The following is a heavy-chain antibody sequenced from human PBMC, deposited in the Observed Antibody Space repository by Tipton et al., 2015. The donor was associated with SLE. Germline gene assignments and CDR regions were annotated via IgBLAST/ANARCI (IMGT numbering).Heavy chain of an antibody. D-gene: IGHD4-17*01. V-gene: IGHV4-31*03. CDR2: IYYSGST. Sequence: LSLTCTVSGGSISSGGYYWSWIRQHPGKGLEWIGYIYYSGSTYYNPSLKSRVTISVDTSKNQFSLKLSSVTAADTAVYYCARSASHYGDYPWGQGTLVTVSS. CDR3: ARSASHYGDYP. J-gene: IGHJ5*02. CDR1: GGSISSGGYY.